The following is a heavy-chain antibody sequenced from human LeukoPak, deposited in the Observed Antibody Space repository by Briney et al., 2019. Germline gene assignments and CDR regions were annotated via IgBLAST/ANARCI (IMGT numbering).Heavy chain of an antibody. CDR2: IYWNDDK. D-gene: IGHD5-24*01. CDR1: GFSLSTSGVG. Sequence: SGPTLVNPTQTLTLTCTFSGFSLSTSGVGVGWSRQPPGKALEWLALIYWNDDKRYSPSLKSRLTITKDTSKNQVVLTMTNMDPVDTATYYCAHRKQRDGYNLNWFDPWGQGTLVTVSS. J-gene: IGHJ5*02. CDR3: AHRKQRDGYNLNWFDP. V-gene: IGHV2-5*01.